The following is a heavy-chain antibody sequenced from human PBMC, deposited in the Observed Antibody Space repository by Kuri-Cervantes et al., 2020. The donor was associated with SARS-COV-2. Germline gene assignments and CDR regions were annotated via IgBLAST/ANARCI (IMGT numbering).Heavy chain of an antibody. CDR2: INHSGST. CDR3: ARVAVAGSLDY. CDR1: VGSFSGYY. V-gene: IGHV4-34*01. Sequence: SETLSLTCAVYVGSFSGYYWTWIRQPPGKGLERIGEINHSGSTNYNPSLKSRVTISVDTSKNQFSLKLSSVTAADTAVYYCARVAVAGSLDYWGQGTLVTVSS. J-gene: IGHJ4*02. D-gene: IGHD6-19*01.